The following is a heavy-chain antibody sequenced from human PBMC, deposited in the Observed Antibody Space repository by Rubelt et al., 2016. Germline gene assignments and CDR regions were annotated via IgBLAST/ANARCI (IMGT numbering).Heavy chain of an antibody. J-gene: IGHJ6*02. Sequence: SGSTYYNPSLKSRVTISVDTSKNQFSLKLSSVTAADTDVYYCARHVTSFDFWSGYYTGIYCYYGMDVWGQGTTVTVSS. D-gene: IGHD3-3*01. V-gene: IGHV4-39*01. CDR2: SGST. CDR3: ARHVTSFDFWSGYYTGIYCYYGMDV.